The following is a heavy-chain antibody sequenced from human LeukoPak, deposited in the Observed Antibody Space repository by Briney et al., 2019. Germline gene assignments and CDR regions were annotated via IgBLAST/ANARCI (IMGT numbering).Heavy chain of an antibody. J-gene: IGHJ3*02. V-gene: IGHV1-46*01. CDR3: ARGSGSYYRTLDAFDI. D-gene: IGHD1-26*01. CDR2: INPSGGST. CDR1: GYTFTSYY. Sequence: GASVKVSCKASGYTFTSYYMHWVRQAPGQGLEWMGIINPSGGSTSYAQKFQGRVTMTRDTSTSTVYMELSSLRSEDTAVYYCARGSGSYYRTLDAFDIWGQGTMVTISS.